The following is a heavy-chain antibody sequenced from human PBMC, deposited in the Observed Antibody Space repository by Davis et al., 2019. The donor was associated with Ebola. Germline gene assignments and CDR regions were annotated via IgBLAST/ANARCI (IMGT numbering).Heavy chain of an antibody. CDR3: ARKRGYSGYDRFDY. V-gene: IGHV4-59*12. D-gene: IGHD5-12*01. Sequence: GSLRLSCAVYGGSFSGYYWSWIRQPPGKGLEWIGYIYYSGSTNYNPSLKSRVTISVDTSKNQFSLKLSSVTAADTAVYYCARKRGYSGYDRFDYWGQGTLVTVSS. CDR2: IYYSGST. J-gene: IGHJ4*02. CDR1: GGSFSGYY.